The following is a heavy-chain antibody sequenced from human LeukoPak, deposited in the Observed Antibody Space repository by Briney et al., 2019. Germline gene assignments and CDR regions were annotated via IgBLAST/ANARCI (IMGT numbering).Heavy chain of an antibody. Sequence: GASVKVSCKASGGTFSSYAISWVRQAPGQGLEWMGGIIPIFGTANYAQKFQGRVTMTRDTSTSTVYVELSSLRSEDTVVYYCAREGDGYKNFDYWGQGTLVTVSS. V-gene: IGHV1-69*05. CDR3: AREGDGYKNFDY. CDR2: IIPIFGTA. CDR1: GGTFSSYA. J-gene: IGHJ4*02. D-gene: IGHD5-24*01.